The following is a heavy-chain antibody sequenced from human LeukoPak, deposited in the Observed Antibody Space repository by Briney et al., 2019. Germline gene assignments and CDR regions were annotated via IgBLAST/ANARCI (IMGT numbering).Heavy chain of an antibody. Sequence: TSETLSLTCTVSGGSISSSSYYWGWIRQPPGKGLEWIGSIYYSGSTYYNPSLKSRVTISVDTSKNQFSLKLSSVTAADTAVYYCARGLRYCSGGSCYGSWFDPWGQGTLVTVSS. CDR2: IYYSGST. CDR3: ARGLRYCSGGSCYGSWFDP. V-gene: IGHV4-39*07. J-gene: IGHJ5*02. D-gene: IGHD2-15*01. CDR1: GGSISSSSYY.